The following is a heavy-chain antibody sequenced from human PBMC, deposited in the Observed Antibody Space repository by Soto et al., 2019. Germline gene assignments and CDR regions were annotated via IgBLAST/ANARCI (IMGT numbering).Heavy chain of an antibody. J-gene: IGHJ3*01. CDR2: VSSSNTR. Sequence: GGYLRLSCADSGFTFSNSEMNWVRLAQGQGLGWVSYVSSSNTRHYADSVKGRFTISRDNAKNSLYLQVNSRRAEDTAVYYCARDRSRGYCSSTSCYPPLDAFDVWGQGTLVTVSS. CDR1: GFTFSNSE. V-gene: IGHV3-48*03. CDR3: ARDRSRGYCSSTSCYPPLDAFDV. D-gene: IGHD2-2*01.